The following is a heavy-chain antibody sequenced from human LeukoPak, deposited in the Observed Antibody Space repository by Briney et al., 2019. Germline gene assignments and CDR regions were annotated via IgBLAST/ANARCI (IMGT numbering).Heavy chain of an antibody. CDR2: IYTSGST. CDR1: GGSISSYY. Sequence: SETLSLTCTVSGGSISSYYWSWIRQPAGKGLEWIGRIYTSGSTNYNPSLKSRATMSVDTSKNQFSLKLSSVTAADTAVYYCARDTAMAPDYYFDYWGQGTLVTVSS. D-gene: IGHD5-18*01. V-gene: IGHV4-4*07. CDR3: ARDTAMAPDYYFDY. J-gene: IGHJ4*02.